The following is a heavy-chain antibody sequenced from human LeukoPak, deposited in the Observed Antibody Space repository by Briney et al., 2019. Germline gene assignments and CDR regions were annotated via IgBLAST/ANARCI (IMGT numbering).Heavy chain of an antibody. V-gene: IGHV1-2*02. CDR3: AREWMTYYYDSSGYSPCDY. CDR1: GYTFTSYY. CDR2: INPNSGGT. D-gene: IGHD3-22*01. J-gene: IGHJ4*02. Sequence: ASVKVSCKASGYTFTSYYIHWVRQAPGQGLEWMGWINPNSGGTNYAQKFQGRVTMTRDTSISTAYMELSRLRSDDTAVYYCAREWMTYYYDSSGYSPCDYWGQGTLVTVSS.